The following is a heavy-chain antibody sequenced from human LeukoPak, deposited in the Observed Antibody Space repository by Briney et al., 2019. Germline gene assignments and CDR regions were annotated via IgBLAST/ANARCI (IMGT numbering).Heavy chain of an antibody. Sequence: GGSLRLSCAASGFTFSRSWMTWVRQAPGKGLEWVANIKQDGSEKNYVDSVKGRFTVSRDNAKNSLYLQMDSLRAEDTAMYYCARDSAYNAFDYWGQGTLVTVSS. D-gene: IGHD5-24*01. V-gene: IGHV3-7*05. CDR2: IKQDGSEK. CDR3: ARDSAYNAFDY. J-gene: IGHJ4*02. CDR1: GFTFSRSW.